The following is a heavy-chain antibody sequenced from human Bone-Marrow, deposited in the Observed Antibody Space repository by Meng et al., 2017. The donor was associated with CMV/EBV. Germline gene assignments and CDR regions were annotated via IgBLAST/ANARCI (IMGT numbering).Heavy chain of an antibody. CDR2: ISYDGSNK. CDR3: ARGSVQRWLVLLHEAFDI. D-gene: IGHD5-18*01. CDR1: GLTFSSYA. J-gene: IGHJ3*02. V-gene: IGHV3-30*04. Sequence: GGSLRLSCAASGLTFSSYAMHWVRQAPGKGLEWVAVISYDGSNKYYADSVKGRFTISRDNSKNTLYLQMNSLRAEDTAVYYCARGSVQRWLVLLHEAFDIWGQGTMVTVSS.